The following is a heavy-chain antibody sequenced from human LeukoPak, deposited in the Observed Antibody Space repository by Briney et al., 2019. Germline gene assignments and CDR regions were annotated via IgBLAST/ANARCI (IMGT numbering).Heavy chain of an antibody. J-gene: IGHJ4*02. V-gene: IGHV3-15*07. Sequence: SGGSLRLSCAASGFTFSNAWMNWVRQAPGKGLEWVGRIKSKTDGGTTDYAAPVKGRFTISRDDSKNTLYLQMNSLKTEDTAVYYCTTEDPGHGDYRDYWGQGTLVTVSS. CDR2: IKSKTDGGTT. D-gene: IGHD4-17*01. CDR1: GFTFSNAW. CDR3: TTEDPGHGDYRDY.